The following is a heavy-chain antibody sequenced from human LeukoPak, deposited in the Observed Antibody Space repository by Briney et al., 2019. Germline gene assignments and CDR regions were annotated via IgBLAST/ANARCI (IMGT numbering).Heavy chain of an antibody. CDR1: GFTFSSYW. J-gene: IGHJ4*02. D-gene: IGHD3-16*01. CDR2: IKTDGSQI. V-gene: IGHV3-7*03. Sequence: GGSLRLSCVASGFTFSSYWMTWVRQAPGKGLEWVANIKTDGSQIYYVDSVKGRFTISRDNPRKSLYLQMNSLRAEDTAVYYCARAHYDNVWGSFTGRYFDYWGRGTLVTVSS. CDR3: ARAHYDNVWGSFTGRYFDY.